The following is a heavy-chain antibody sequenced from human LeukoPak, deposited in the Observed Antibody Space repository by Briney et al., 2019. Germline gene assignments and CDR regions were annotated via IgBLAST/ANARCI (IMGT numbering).Heavy chain of an antibody. Sequence: GATVKVSCKESGYTFTSYYMHWVRQAPGQGLEWMGIINPSGGSTSYAQKFQGRVTMTRDTSTSTVYMELSSLRSEDTAVYYCARDGRYSYGYDLRLFYFDYWGQGTLVTVSS. D-gene: IGHD5-18*01. CDR2: INPSGGST. CDR1: GYTFTSYY. CDR3: ARDGRYSYGYDLRLFYFDY. J-gene: IGHJ4*02. V-gene: IGHV1-46*01.